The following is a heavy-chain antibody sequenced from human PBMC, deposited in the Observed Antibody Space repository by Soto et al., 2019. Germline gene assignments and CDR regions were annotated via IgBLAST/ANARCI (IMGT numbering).Heavy chain of an antibody. CDR1: PVSISSAGYY. Sequence: QVHLQESGPGLVKPSQPLSLTCTVSPVSISSAGYYWRWIRHPPQKVLEWIGYIYYSGSTYYHPSLKIRVTISVDTSKIQFSLKLSSVTAADTAVYSCERNPRSGYYLDYWGLGTLVTVSS. CDR3: ERNPRSGYYLDY. CDR2: IYYSGST. D-gene: IGHD3-22*01. V-gene: IGHV4-31*02. J-gene: IGHJ4*01.